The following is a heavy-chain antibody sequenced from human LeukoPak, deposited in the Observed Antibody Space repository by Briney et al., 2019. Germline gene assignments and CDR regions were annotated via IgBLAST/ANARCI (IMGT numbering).Heavy chain of an antibody. CDR3: AGWGSYRGFDY. D-gene: IGHD3-16*02. V-gene: IGHV4-39*07. J-gene: IGHJ4*02. CDR1: GGSISSSSYY. CDR2: IYYSGST. Sequence: SETLSLTCTVSGGSISSSSYYWGWIRQPPGKGLEWIGSIYYSGSTYYNPSLKSRVTISVDTSKNQFSLKLSSVTAADTAVYYCAGWGSYRGFDYWGQGTLVTVSS.